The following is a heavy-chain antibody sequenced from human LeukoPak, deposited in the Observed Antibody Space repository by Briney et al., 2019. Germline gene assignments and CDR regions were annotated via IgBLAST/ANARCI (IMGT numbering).Heavy chain of an antibody. Sequence: ASVKVSCKASGYTFTGYYMHWVRQAPGQGLEWMGWINPNSGGTNYAQKFQGRVTMTRDTSISTAYMELSRLRSDVTAVYYCARDGIAAAGSEFDPWGQGTLVTVSS. CDR2: INPNSGGT. J-gene: IGHJ5*02. CDR3: ARDGIAAAGSEFDP. V-gene: IGHV1-2*02. CDR1: GYTFTGYY. D-gene: IGHD6-13*01.